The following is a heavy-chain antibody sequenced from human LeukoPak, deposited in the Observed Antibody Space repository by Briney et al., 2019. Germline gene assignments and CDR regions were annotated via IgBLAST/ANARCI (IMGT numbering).Heavy chain of an antibody. V-gene: IGHV4-31*03. J-gene: IGHJ4*02. CDR2: IDYSGST. D-gene: IGHD3-10*01. CDR3: ARGREGPDFDN. CDR1: GGSLISGGYY. Sequence: SQTLSPTCTVSGGSLISGGYYWSWIRQHPGKGLEWIGYIDYSGSTHYNPSLKSRVITSADTSKNQFSLQLISVTAADTAVYYCARGREGPDFDNWGQGTLVTVSS.